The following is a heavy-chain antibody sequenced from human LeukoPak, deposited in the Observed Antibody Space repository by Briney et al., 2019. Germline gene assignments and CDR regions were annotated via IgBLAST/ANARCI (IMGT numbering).Heavy chain of an antibody. J-gene: IGHJ5*02. V-gene: IGHV6-1*01. CDR1: GDSVSSYNVA. Sequence: SQTLSLTCAISGDSVSSYNVAWIWITPSQSRGLEWLGRVYYRSKWHNDYAVSVKSRITSNQDISKNQFSLQLNSLTPDDTAVYYCARAMVYWFDPWGQGTLVTVSS. CDR3: ARAMVYWFDP. D-gene: IGHD3-10*01. CDR2: VYYRSKWHN.